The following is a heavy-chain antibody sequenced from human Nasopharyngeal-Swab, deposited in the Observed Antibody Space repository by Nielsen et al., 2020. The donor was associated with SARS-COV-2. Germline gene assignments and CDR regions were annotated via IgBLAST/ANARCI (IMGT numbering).Heavy chain of an antibody. J-gene: IGHJ4*02. V-gene: IGHV3-64*01. Sequence: GGSLRLSCAASGFTFSSYAMHWVRQAPGKGLEYVSAIGSNGGSTYYANSVKGRFTISRDNSKNTLYLQMNSLRAEDTAVYYCANTGVAGTPGGFDYWGQGTLVTVSS. CDR2: IGSNGGST. CDR1: GFTFSSYA. D-gene: IGHD6-19*01. CDR3: ANTGVAGTPGGFDY.